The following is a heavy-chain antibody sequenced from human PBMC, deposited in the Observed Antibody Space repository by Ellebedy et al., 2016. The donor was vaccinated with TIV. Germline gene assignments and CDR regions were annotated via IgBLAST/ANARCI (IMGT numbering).Heavy chain of an antibody. D-gene: IGHD3-22*01. Sequence: LRLXXTVSGGSISSGDYYWSWIRQPPGKGLEWIGYIYYSGSTHYNPSLKSRVTISVDTSKNQFSLKLSSVTAADTAVYYCARENYDSSGYYPYYFDYWGQGTLVTVSS. V-gene: IGHV4-30-4*01. CDR1: GGSISSGDYY. CDR3: ARENYDSSGYYPYYFDY. J-gene: IGHJ4*02. CDR2: IYYSGST.